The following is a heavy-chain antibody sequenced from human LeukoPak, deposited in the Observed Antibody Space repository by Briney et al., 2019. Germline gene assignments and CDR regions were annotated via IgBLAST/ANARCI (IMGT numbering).Heavy chain of an antibody. CDR1: GYTFTGYY. CDR2: INPNSGGT. Sequence: GASVKVSCKASGYTFTGYYMHWVRQAPGQGLEWMGWINPNSGGTNYAQKFQGRVTMTRDTSISTAYMELSRLRSEDTAVYYCTTDFSTVTRKYSGSWDDRHWGQGTLVTVSS. J-gene: IGHJ1*01. D-gene: IGHD6-13*01. V-gene: IGHV1-2*02. CDR3: TTDFSTVTRKYSGSWDDRH.